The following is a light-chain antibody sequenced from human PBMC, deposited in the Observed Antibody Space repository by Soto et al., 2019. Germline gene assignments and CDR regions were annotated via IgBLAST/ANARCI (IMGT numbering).Light chain of an antibody. V-gene: IGLV2-8*01. CDR3: SSYGGTNTPLSV. Sequence: QSVVTQPPSASGSPGQSMTISCTGTSSDVGGFNYVSWHQQHPGKAPKVIIYEVTKRPSGVPDRFSGSKSANTASLTVSGLQAEDEADYYCSSYGGTNTPLSVFGSGTNAPVL. J-gene: IGLJ1*01. CDR1: SSDVGGFNY. CDR2: EVT.